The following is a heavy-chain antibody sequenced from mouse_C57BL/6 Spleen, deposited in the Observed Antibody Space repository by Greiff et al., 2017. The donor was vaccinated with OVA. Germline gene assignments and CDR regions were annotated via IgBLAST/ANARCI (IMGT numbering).Heavy chain of an antibody. Sequence: EVKLVESGPGLVKPSQSLSLTCSVTGYSITSGYYWNWIRQFPGNKLEWMGYISYDGSNNYNPSLKNRISITRDTSKNQFFLKLNSVTTEDTATYYCARLSYMEAMDYWGQGTSVTVSS. CDR2: ISYDGSN. J-gene: IGHJ4*01. CDR1: GYSITSGYY. V-gene: IGHV3-6*01. CDR3: ARLSYMEAMDY. D-gene: IGHD1-1*02.